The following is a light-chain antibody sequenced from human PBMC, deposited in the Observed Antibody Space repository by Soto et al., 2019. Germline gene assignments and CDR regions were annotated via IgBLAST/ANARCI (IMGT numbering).Light chain of an antibody. Sequence: EIVMTQSPATVSVSPGERATLSCRASQSVNSNLVWYQHKPGQAPRLLIYGASTRATGLPARFSGSGSGTEFPLTIRSLQSEDFALYYCQQYNNWLWTFGQGTRVEIK. CDR3: QQYNNWLWT. CDR2: GAS. CDR1: QSVNSN. V-gene: IGKV3-15*01. J-gene: IGKJ1*01.